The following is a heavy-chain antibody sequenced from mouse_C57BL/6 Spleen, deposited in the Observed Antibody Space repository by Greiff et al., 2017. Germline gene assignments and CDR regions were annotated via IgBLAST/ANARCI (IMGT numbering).Heavy chain of an antibody. J-gene: IGHJ4*01. CDR3: ARDDYGNYPYYAMDY. V-gene: IGHV3-6*01. Sequence: ESGPGLVKPSQSLSLTCSVTGYSITSGYYWNWIRQFPGNKLEWMGYISYDGSNNYNPSLKNRISITRDTSKNQFFLKLNSVTTEDTATYYCARDDYGNYPYYAMDYWGQGTSVTVSS. D-gene: IGHD2-1*01. CDR1: GYSITSGYY. CDR2: ISYDGSN.